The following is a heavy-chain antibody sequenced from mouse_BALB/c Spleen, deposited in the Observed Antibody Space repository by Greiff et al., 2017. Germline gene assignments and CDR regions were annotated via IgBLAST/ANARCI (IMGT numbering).Heavy chain of an antibody. V-gene: IGHV1-63*02. D-gene: IGHD2-1*01. CDR1: GYTFTNYW. CDR3: ARTRGNYAAMDY. J-gene: IGHJ4*01. CDR2: IYPGGGYT. Sequence: QVQLKQSGAELVRPGTSVKISCKASGYTFTNYWLGWVKQRPGHGLEWIGDIYPGGGYTNYNEKFKGKATLTADTSSSTAYMQLSSLTSEDSAVYFCARTRGNYAAMDYWGQGTSVTVSS.